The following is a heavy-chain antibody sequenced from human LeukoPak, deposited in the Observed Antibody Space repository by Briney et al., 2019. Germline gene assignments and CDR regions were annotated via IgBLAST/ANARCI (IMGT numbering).Heavy chain of an antibody. Sequence: RASVTVSCKASGYTFTSYDINWVRQAPGQGPEWMGWMNPSSGNTGYAQRFQGRVSMTRDTSTNTAYLELSSLRSEDTAVYYCATHTYYYSSGSFAYWGQGTLVTVSS. V-gene: IGHV1-8*01. CDR3: ATHTYYYSSGSFAY. CDR1: GYTFTSYD. CDR2: MNPSSGNT. J-gene: IGHJ4*02. D-gene: IGHD3-10*01.